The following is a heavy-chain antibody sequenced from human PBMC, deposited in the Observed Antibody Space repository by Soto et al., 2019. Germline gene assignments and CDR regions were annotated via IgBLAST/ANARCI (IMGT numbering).Heavy chain of an antibody. CDR3: SVLLIRRNFDY. Sequence: ASVKVSCKASGGTFSSYAISWVRKAPGQGLEWMGWINPNSGGTNYAQKFQGRVTMTRDTSISTAYMELSRLRSDDTAVYYRSVLLIRRNFDYWGQGPMVTVSS. CDR1: GGTFSSYA. D-gene: IGHD3-10*01. CDR2: INPNSGGT. J-gene: IGHJ4*02. V-gene: IGHV1-2*02.